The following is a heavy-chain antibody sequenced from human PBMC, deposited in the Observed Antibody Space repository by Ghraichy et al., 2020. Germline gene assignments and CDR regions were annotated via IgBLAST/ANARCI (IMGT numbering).Heavy chain of an antibody. Sequence: GGSLRLSCADSGSTFAKFAMSWVRQAPGKGLEWLSTVSNSGIATYYADPVKGRFTISRDNSKNTLYLQMSSLRADDTAVYYCAKARGLTTYDSWGQRTLVIVSS. V-gene: IGHV3-23*01. CDR1: GSTFAKFA. J-gene: IGHJ4*02. CDR3: AKARGLTTYDS. CDR2: VSNSGIAT. D-gene: IGHD3-16*01.